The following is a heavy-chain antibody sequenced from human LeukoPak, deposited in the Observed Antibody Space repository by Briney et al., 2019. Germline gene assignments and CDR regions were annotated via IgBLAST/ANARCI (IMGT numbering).Heavy chain of an antibody. CDR3: ARFGVRSSSYFDY. V-gene: IGHV4-39*01. Sequence: SETLSLTCTVSGGSISSGSYYWGWIRQPPGKGLEWIGSIYYSGSTYYNPSLKSRVTISVDTSKNQFSLKLSSVTAADTAVYYCARFGVRSSSYFDYWGQGTLVTVSS. CDR1: GGSISSGSYY. J-gene: IGHJ4*02. CDR2: IYYSGST. D-gene: IGHD6-6*01.